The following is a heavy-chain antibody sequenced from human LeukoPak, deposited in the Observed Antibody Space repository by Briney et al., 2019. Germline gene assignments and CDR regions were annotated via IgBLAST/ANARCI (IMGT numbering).Heavy chain of an antibody. CDR3: ARSFYSNYDKWFDP. CDR2: INDGGTT. CDR1: GASSSGYY. J-gene: IGHJ5*02. D-gene: IGHD4-11*01. Sequence: PSETLSLTCAVYGASSSGYYWSWIRQPPGKGLECIGEINDGGTTNYNPSLKSRVSISIDRSKNHFYLILTSVTAADTATYYCARSFYSNYDKWFDPWGQGTLVTVSS. V-gene: IGHV4-34*01.